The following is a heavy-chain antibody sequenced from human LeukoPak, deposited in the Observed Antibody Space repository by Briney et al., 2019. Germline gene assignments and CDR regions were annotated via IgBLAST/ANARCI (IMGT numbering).Heavy chain of an antibody. CDR1: GGSISSYY. V-gene: IGHV4-59*12. J-gene: IGHJ4*02. CDR3: ARVFAWEAQYYDFWSGNSEWPPFYYFDY. Sequence: SETLSLTCTVSGGSISSYYWSWIRQPPGKGLEWIGYIYHSGSTYYNPSLKSRVTISVDRSKNQFSLKLSSVTAADTAVYYCARVFAWEAQYYDFWSGNSEWPPFYYFDYWGQGTLVTVSS. D-gene: IGHD3-3*01. CDR2: IYHSGST.